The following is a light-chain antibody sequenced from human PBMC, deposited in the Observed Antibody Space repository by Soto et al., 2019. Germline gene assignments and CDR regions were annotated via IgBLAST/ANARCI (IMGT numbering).Light chain of an antibody. CDR2: AAS. CDR3: HQYGNSPYT. CDR1: QGVTTNY. J-gene: IGKJ2*01. V-gene: IGKV3-20*01. Sequence: EIVLTQSPGTLSLSPGERATLSCRASQGVTTNYLAWFQQQPGQTPRLLIYAASSRATGIPDRFKGSGSGTDFNLTISKLGPEDFAMYYCHQYGNSPYTFGQGTNLEIK.